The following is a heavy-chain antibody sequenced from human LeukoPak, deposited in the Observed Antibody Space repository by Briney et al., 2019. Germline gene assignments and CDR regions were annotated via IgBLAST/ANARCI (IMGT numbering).Heavy chain of an antibody. V-gene: IGHV3-21*01. CDR2: ISPTSSDM. CDR3: ARDPGTTGTNCFDL. D-gene: IGHD1-1*01. CDR1: GFTFSSYR. Sequence: PGGSLRLSCAASGFTFSSYRMNWVRQAPGKGLEWVSSISPTSSDMFYADSLQGRFTISRDNAKNSLYLRMNSLRADDMAVYYCARDPGTTGTNCFDLWGQGTLVTVSS. J-gene: IGHJ5*02.